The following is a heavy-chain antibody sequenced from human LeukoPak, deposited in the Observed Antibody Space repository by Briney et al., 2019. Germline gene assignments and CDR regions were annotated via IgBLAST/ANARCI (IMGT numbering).Heavy chain of an antibody. D-gene: IGHD3-22*01. Sequence: GGSLRLSCAASGISFSSHGMHWVRQAPGKGLEWVAVIWYDGSNIYYADSVKGRFTISRDNSKNTLYLQVNSLRAEDTALYYCARARNDYDSNGFSLLDYWGQGTLVTVSS. CDR2: IWYDGSNI. V-gene: IGHV3-33*01. CDR1: GISFSSHG. J-gene: IGHJ4*02. CDR3: ARARNDYDSNGFSLLDY.